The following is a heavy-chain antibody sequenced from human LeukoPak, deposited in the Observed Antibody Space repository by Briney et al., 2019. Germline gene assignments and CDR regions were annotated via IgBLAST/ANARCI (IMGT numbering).Heavy chain of an antibody. D-gene: IGHD4-23*01. Sequence: GGSLRLSRAASGFTFRSYSMHWVRQAPGKGLEWLSFISTSSSTIYYADSVKGRFTISRDNAKSSLYLQMNSLRDEDTAVYYCAKTTVVTGYWYFDLWGRGTLVTVSS. CDR2: ISTSSSTI. CDR1: GFTFRSYS. CDR3: AKTTVVTGYWYFDL. V-gene: IGHV3-48*02. J-gene: IGHJ2*01.